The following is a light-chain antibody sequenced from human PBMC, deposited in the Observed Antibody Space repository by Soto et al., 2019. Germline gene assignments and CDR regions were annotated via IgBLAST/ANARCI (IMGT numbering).Light chain of an antibody. CDR1: QSVNIN. CDR2: AAS. V-gene: IGKV3-15*01. J-gene: IGKJ2*01. CDR3: HQYNSWPYT. Sequence: ILMTQSPATLSLSPGERATLSCRASQSVNINLAWYQQRPGQAPRVLIYAASTRATGVPDRFSGSGSGTEFTLTISSLQPEDFAVHYCHQYNSWPYTFGQGTKVDIK.